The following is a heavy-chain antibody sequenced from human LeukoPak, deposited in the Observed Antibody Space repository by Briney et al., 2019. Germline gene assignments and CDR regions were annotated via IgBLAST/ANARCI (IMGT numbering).Heavy chain of an antibody. Sequence: ASVKVSYKASGGTFSSYAISWVRQAPGQGLEWMGGIIPIFGTANYAQKFQGRVTITADKSTSTAYMELSSLRSEDTAVYYCASAVAGSVMDYWGQGTLVTVSS. CDR1: GGTFSSYA. CDR2: IIPIFGTA. D-gene: IGHD6-19*01. CDR3: ASAVAGSVMDY. J-gene: IGHJ4*02. V-gene: IGHV1-69*06.